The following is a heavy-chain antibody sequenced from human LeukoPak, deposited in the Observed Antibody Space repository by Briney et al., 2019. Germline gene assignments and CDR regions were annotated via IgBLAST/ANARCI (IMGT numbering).Heavy chain of an antibody. Sequence: SETLSRTCAVYGGSFSGYYWSWIRQPPGKGLEWIGEINHSGSTNYNPSLKSRGTISVDTSKNQFSLKLSSVTAADTAVYYCARVTLTFSDAFDIWGQGTMVTVSS. CDR3: ARVTLTFSDAFDI. D-gene: IGHD3-3*02. CDR1: GGSFSGYY. CDR2: INHSGST. V-gene: IGHV4-34*01. J-gene: IGHJ3*02.